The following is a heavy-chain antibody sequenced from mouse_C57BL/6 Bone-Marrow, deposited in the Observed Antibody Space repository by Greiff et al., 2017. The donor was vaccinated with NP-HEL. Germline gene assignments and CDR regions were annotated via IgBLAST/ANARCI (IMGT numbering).Heavy chain of an antibody. D-gene: IGHD1-1*01. CDR2: TFYSGIT. CDR1: GFSINSDCY. Sequence: EVKLQESGPSLVRPSQTLSLTCTVTGFSINSDCYWIWIRQFPGNKLEYIGYTFYSGITYYNPSLESRTYITRDTSKNQFSLKLSSVTTEDTATYYCARLSPYYYGSDYAMDYWGQGTSVTVSS. CDR3: ARLSPYYYGSDYAMDY. V-gene: IGHV3-3*01. J-gene: IGHJ4*01.